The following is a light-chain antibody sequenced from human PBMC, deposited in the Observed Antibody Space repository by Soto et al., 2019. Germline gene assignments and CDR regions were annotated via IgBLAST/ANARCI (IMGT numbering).Light chain of an antibody. CDR3: QKYNSAPYT. Sequence: DIQLTQSPSSPSASVGDGVTITCRACQGISNYLAWYQQKPGKVPKLLIYAASTLQSGVPSRFSGSGSGTDFTLTISSLQPEEVATYYCQKYNSAPYTFGQGTKLEIK. J-gene: IGKJ2*01. CDR2: AAS. V-gene: IGKV1-27*01. CDR1: QGISNY.